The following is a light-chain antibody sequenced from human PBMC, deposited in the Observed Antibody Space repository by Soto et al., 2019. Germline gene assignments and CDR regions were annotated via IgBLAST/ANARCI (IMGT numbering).Light chain of an antibody. Sequence: DIQMTQSPSSLSASVGDRVTITCRASQSISNYLNWYQQRPGTAPKLLIHAASSLQGGVPSRFSGSGSGTDFTLTISSLQPEDFATYYCQQSYRTPVAFGQGTRLEIK. CDR3: QQSYRTPVA. J-gene: IGKJ5*01. V-gene: IGKV1-39*01. CDR2: AAS. CDR1: QSISNY.